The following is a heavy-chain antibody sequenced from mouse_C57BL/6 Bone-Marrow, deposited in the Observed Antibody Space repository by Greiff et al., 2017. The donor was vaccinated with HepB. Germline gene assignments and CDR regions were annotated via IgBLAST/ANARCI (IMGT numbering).Heavy chain of an antibody. CDR3: ARIYYLSLYYAMDY. CDR1: GFSLTSYA. CDR2: IWTGGGT. D-gene: IGHD1-1*02. Sequence: VKLMESGPGLVAPSQSLSITCTVSGFSLTSYAISWVRQPPGKGLEWLGVIWTGGGTNYNSALKSRLSISKDNSKSQVFLKMNSLQTDDTARYYCARIYYLSLYYAMDYWGQGTSVTVSS. J-gene: IGHJ4*01. V-gene: IGHV2-9-1*01.